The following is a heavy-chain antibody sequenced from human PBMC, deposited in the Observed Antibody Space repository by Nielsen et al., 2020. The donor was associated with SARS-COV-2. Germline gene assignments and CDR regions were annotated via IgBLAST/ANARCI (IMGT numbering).Heavy chain of an antibody. V-gene: IGHV3-30-3*01. CDR2: ISYDGSNK. Sequence: GGSPRLSCAASGFTFSSYAMHWVRQAPGKGLEWVAVISYDGSNKYYADSVKGRFTISRDNSKNTLYLQMNSLRAEDTAVYYCASVVDYWGQGTLVTVSS. CDR3: ASVVDY. CDR1: GFTFSSYA. D-gene: IGHD2-21*01. J-gene: IGHJ4*02.